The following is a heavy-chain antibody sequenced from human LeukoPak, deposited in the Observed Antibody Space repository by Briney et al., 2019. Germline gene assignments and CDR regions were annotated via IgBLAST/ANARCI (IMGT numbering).Heavy chain of an antibody. CDR3: ARRGGVVDLDY. CDR1: GYSFSNYW. J-gene: IGHJ4*02. Sequence: GESLKISCEGSGYSFSNYWIAWVRQMPGKGLEWMGIIYPGDSDTRYSPSFQGQVTISADKSISTAYLQWSSLKASDTAMYYCARRGGVVDLDYWGQGTLVTVSS. CDR2: IYPGDSDT. V-gene: IGHV5-51*01. D-gene: IGHD3-3*01.